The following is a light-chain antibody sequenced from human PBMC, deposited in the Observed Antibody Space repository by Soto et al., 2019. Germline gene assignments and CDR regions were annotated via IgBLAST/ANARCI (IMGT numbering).Light chain of an antibody. CDR3: QQCNSYPWT. CDR2: DAS. Sequence: DIVMTQSPLSLPVTPGEPASISCRSSQSLLHSNGYNYLAWYQQKPGKAPELLISDASSLESGVPSRFSGSGSGTEFTLTISSLQPDDFVTYYCQQCNSYPWTFGQGTKVDIK. CDR1: QSLLHSNGYNY. V-gene: IGKV2-28*01. J-gene: IGKJ1*01.